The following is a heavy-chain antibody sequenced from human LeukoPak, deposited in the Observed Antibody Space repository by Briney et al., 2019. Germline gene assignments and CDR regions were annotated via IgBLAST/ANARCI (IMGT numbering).Heavy chain of an antibody. CDR2: IKQDGSEK. D-gene: IGHD3-10*01. CDR3: AKLKLAYYYGSWRTKKYYYYYMDV. Sequence: GGSLRLSCAASGFTFSSYWMSWVRQAPGKGLEWVANIKQDGSEKYYVESVKGRFTISRDNAKNSLYLQMKSMRAEDTAVYYYAKLKLAYYYGSWRTKKYYYYYMDVWGKGTTVTVSS. J-gene: IGHJ6*03. V-gene: IGHV3-7*01. CDR1: GFTFSSYW.